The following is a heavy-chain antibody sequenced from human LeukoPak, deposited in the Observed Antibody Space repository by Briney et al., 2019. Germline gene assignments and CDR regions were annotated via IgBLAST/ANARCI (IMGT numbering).Heavy chain of an antibody. D-gene: IGHD2-21*02. CDR1: GGSFSGYY. Sequence: SETLSLTCAVYGGSFSGYYWSWIRQPPEKGLEWIGEINHSGSTNYNPSLKSRVTISVDTSKNQFSLKLSSVTAADTAVYYCARGWVTPPNYFDYWGQGTLVTVSS. V-gene: IGHV4-34*01. J-gene: IGHJ4*02. CDR2: INHSGST. CDR3: ARGWVTPPNYFDY.